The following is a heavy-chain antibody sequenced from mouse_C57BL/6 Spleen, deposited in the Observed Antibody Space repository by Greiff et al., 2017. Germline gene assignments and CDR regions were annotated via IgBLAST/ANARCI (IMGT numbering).Heavy chain of an antibody. CDR3: ARSEYYGSSYGFAY. V-gene: IGHV1-53*01. D-gene: IGHD1-1*01. Sequence: QVQLQQPGTELVKPGASVKLSCKASGYTFTSYWMHWVKQRPGQGLEWIGNINPSNGGTNYNEKFKSKATLTVDKSSSTVYMQVSSRTSEDAAVDYCARSEYYGSSYGFAYWGQGTLVTVSA. CDR1: GYTFTSYW. J-gene: IGHJ3*01. CDR2: INPSNGGT.